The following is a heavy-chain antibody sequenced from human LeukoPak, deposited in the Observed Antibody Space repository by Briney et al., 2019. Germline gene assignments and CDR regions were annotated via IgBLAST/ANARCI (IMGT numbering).Heavy chain of an antibody. J-gene: IGHJ4*02. D-gene: IGHD1/OR15-1a*01. CDR1: GYTFTGYY. V-gene: IGHV1-2*02. Sequence: GATVKVSCKPSGYTFTGYYMHWVRQASGQGLEWMGWINPNSGGTNYAQKFQGRVTMTRDTSISTAYMELSRLRSDDTAVYYCTRLWGTWNTFDFWGQGTLVTVSS. CDR2: INPNSGGT. CDR3: TRLWGTWNTFDF.